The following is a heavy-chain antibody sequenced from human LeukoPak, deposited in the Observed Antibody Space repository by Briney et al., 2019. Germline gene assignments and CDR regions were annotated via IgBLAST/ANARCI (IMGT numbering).Heavy chain of an antibody. CDR2: IYVTGN. CDR3: ARHIGGVIEDMDV. D-gene: IGHD3-16*02. Sequence: SETLSLTCTVTGGSIGTYYWSWVRQSPGKGLEWIGYIYVTGNRYNPYLQSRVTISVDTSRNQFFLKMSSVTAADTAVYYCARHIGGVIEDMDVWGEGTKVTVSS. V-gene: IGHV4-59*08. J-gene: IGHJ6*03. CDR1: GGSIGTYY.